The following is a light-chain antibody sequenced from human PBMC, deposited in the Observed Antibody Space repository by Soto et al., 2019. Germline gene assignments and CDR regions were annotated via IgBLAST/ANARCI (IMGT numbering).Light chain of an antibody. CDR2: DAS. CDR1: QSVSSY. Sequence: EIVLTQSPATLSLSPGERATLSCRASQSVSSYLAWYQQKPGQPPRLLIYDASTRATGIPARFSGSRSGTDFTLTINSLEPDDFAVYYCQQRSNWFLTFGGGTKVEIK. J-gene: IGKJ4*01. CDR3: QQRSNWFLT. V-gene: IGKV3-11*01.